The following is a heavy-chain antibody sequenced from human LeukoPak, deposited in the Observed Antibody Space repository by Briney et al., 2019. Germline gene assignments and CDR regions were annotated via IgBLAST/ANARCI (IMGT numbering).Heavy chain of an antibody. CDR3: AKRALDISSYSSIFDY. V-gene: IGHV3-23*01. Sequence: GGSLRLSRAASGFSFSSYGMSWVRQAPGKGLEWVSTIGSIPGNTYYADSVKGRFTISRDNSKNTLYLQMSSLRAEDTAVYYCAKRALDISSYSSIFDYWGQGTLVTVSS. CDR2: IGSIPGNT. D-gene: IGHD3-22*01. CDR1: GFSFSSYG. J-gene: IGHJ4*02.